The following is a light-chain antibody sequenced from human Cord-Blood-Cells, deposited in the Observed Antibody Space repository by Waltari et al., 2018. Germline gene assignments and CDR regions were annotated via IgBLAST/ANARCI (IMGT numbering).Light chain of an antibody. Sequence: EIVMTQSPATLSLSPGERATLSCRASQSVSSSYFSWYQQKPGQAPRLLIYGASTRATGIPASFSGSGSGTDFTLTISSLQPEDFAVYYCQQDYNLPYTFGQGTKLEIK. J-gene: IGKJ2*01. CDR3: QQDYNLPYT. CDR1: QSVSSSY. V-gene: IGKV3D-7*01. CDR2: GAS.